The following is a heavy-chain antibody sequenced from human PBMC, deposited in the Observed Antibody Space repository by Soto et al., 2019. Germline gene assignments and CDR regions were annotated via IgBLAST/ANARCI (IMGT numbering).Heavy chain of an antibody. Sequence: GGSLRLFCAASGFTFTSYSMNWVRQAPGKGLEWVSSISSTTNYIYYGDSMKGRFTISRDNAKNSLYLEMNSLRAEDTAVYYCARESEDLTSNFDYWGQGTLVTVSS. CDR1: GFTFTSYS. CDR2: ISSTTNYI. CDR3: ARESEDLTSNFDY. V-gene: IGHV3-21*06. J-gene: IGHJ4*02.